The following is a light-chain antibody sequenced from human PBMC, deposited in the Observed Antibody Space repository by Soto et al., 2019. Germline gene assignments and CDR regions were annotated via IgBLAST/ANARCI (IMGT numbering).Light chain of an antibody. CDR2: AAS. CDR3: QQIYNTPLA. J-gene: IGKJ5*01. Sequence: DTQMTQSPLFLSASVGDRVTITCRASQSISSYVNWYQHKPGKAPKLLIYAASRLQSGVPSRFSGSGSGTDFTLTISSLQPEDFATYYCQQIYNTPLAFDQGTRLEIK. V-gene: IGKV1-39*01. CDR1: QSISSY.